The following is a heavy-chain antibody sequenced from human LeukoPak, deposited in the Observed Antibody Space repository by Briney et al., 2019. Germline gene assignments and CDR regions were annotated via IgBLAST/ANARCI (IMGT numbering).Heavy chain of an antibody. V-gene: IGHV4-59*01. J-gene: IGHJ6*02. CDR2: IYYTGST. CDR1: GGSISSYH. Sequence: SETLSLTCTVSGGSISSYHWSWIRQPPGKGLEWIGHIYYTGSTNYNPSLKSRVTISLDTSKNQFSLKLSSVTAADTAVYYCTRSLGVVIHGGMDVWGQGTTVTAS. D-gene: IGHD3-3*01. CDR3: TRSLGVVIHGGMDV.